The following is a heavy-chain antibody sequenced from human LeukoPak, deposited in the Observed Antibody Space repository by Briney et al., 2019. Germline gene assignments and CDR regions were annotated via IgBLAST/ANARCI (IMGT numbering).Heavy chain of an antibody. CDR3: ARHPYDFWSGYYSMGFDT. J-gene: IGHJ5*02. CDR2: INHSGGT. V-gene: IGHV4-34*01. CDR1: GGSFSGYY. Sequence: SETLSLTCAVYGGSFSGYYWSWIRQPPGKGLEWIGEINHSGGTNYNPSLKSRVTISVDTSKNQFSLKLSSVTAADTAMYYCARHPYDFWSGYYSMGFDTWGQGTLVTVFS. D-gene: IGHD3-3*01.